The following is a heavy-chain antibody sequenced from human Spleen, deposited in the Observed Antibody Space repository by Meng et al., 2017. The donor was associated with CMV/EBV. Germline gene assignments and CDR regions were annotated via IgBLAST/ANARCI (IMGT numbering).Heavy chain of an antibody. D-gene: IGHD3-10*02. V-gene: IGHV4-34*01. Sequence: QVQLQQVGAGPLKPSETLSLTCAVYGGSFSGYYWSWIRQPPGKGLEWIGEINHSGSTNYNPSLKSRVTISVDTSKNQFSLKLSSVTAADTAVYYCARGGYYVGWGQGTLVTVSS. J-gene: IGHJ4*02. CDR1: GGSFSGYY. CDR3: ARGGYYVG. CDR2: INHSGST.